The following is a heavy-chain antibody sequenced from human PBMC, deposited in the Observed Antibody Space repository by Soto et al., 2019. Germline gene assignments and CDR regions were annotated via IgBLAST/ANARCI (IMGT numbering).Heavy chain of an antibody. CDR2: INHSGST. CDR3: ARGPTGARADY. CDR1: GGSFSGYY. D-gene: IGHD1-26*01. Sequence: PSETLSLTCAVYGGSFSGYYWSWIRQPPGKGLEWIGEINHSGSTNYNPSLKSRVTISVDTSKTQFSLKLSSVTAADTAVYYCARGPTGARADYWAQGTQVTVSS. V-gene: IGHV4-34*01. J-gene: IGHJ4*02.